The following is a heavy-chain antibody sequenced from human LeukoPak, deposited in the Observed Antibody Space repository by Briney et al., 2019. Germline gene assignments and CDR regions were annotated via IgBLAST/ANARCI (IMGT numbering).Heavy chain of an antibody. CDR2: ISESGSGT. Sequence: GSLRLSCAVSGLTFSRYVMSWVRQAPGKGLEWVSAISESGSGTYYADSVKGRFTISRDNSKDTLSLQMNSLRAEDTAVYYCAKDIAQGYTFGSIEQDYWGQGTLVTVSS. D-gene: IGHD5-18*01. J-gene: IGHJ4*02. V-gene: IGHV3-23*01. CDR3: AKDIAQGYTFGSIEQDY. CDR1: GLTFSRYV.